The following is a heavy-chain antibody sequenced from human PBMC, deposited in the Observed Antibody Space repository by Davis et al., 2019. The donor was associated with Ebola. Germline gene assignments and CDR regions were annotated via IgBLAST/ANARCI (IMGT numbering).Heavy chain of an antibody. CDR1: GFTFSSYG. Sequence: GGSLRLSCAASGFTFSSYGMHWVRQAPGKGLEWVAFIRYDGSNKYYADSVKGRFTISRDSAKNSLFLQMNSLGDEDTAVYYCVRGYNYDSSDAFDMWGQGTRVSVSS. V-gene: IGHV3-30*02. J-gene: IGHJ3*02. CDR2: IRYDGSNK. CDR3: VRGYNYDSSDAFDM. D-gene: IGHD3-22*01.